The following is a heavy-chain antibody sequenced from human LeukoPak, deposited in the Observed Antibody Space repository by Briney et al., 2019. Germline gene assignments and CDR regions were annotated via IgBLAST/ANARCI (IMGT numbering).Heavy chain of an antibody. CDR1: GFTFSSYA. CDR3: AKEARDILTHYYWGSQFDY. CDR2: ISYDGSNK. J-gene: IGHJ4*02. Sequence: GRSLRLSCAASGFTFSSYAMHWVRQAPGKGLEWVAVISYDGSNKYYADSVKGRFTISRDNSKNTLYLQMNSLRAEDTALYYCAKEARDILTHYYWGSQFDYWGQGTLVIVSS. D-gene: IGHD3-9*01. V-gene: IGHV3-30-3*01.